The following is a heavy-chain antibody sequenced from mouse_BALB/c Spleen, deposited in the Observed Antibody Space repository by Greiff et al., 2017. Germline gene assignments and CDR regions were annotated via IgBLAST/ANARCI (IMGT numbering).Heavy chain of an antibody. CDR3: ARHGTTVVAKDFDY. D-gene: IGHD1-1*01. CDR2: ISSGGSYT. V-gene: IGHV5-6*01. CDR1: GFTFSSYG. Sequence: EVQVVESGGDLVKPGGSLKLSCAASGFTFSSYGMSWVRQTPDKRLEWVATISSGGSYTYYPDSVKGRFTISRDNAKNTLYLQMSSLKSEDTAMYYCARHGTTVVAKDFDYWGQGTTLTVSS. J-gene: IGHJ2*01.